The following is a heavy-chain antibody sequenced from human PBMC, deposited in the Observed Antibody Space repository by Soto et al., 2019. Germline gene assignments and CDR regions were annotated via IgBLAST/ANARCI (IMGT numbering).Heavy chain of an antibody. D-gene: IGHD6-13*01. V-gene: IGHV4-39*01. CDR2: IYYSGST. Sequence: PSETLSLTCTVSGGSISSSIYYWGWIRQPPGKGLEWIGSIYYSGSTYYNPSLKSRVTISVDTSKNQFSLKLSSVTAADTAVYYCARRDLTAAGTSAFDYWGQGTLVTVSS. J-gene: IGHJ4*02. CDR3: ARRDLTAAGTSAFDY. CDR1: GGSISSSIYY.